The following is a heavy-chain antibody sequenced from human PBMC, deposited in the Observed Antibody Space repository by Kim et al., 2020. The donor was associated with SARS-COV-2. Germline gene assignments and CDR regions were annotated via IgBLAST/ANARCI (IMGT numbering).Heavy chain of an antibody. CDR1: GFTVSSNY. V-gene: IGHV3-53*01. J-gene: IGHJ4*02. Sequence: GGSLRLSCAASGFTVSSNYMSWVRQAPGKGLEWVAAIYSGGSTYYSDAVKGRFTISRDNSKNTLYLQMNSLRAEDTAVYYCASHSNYDYVWGSYQPYYFDSWGQGTLVTVSS. CDR3: ASHSNYDYVWGSYQPYYFDS. CDR2: IYSGGST. D-gene: IGHD3-16*02.